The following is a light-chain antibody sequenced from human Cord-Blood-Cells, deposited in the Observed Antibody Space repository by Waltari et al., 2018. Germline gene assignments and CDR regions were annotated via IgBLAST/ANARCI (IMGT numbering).Light chain of an antibody. CDR3: QQANSIPLT. J-gene: IGKJ4*01. CDR2: AAS. Sequence: DIQMHQPPSSASAAVGDRAITTCRASQGISSWLTCYQQKPGNAPKLLICAASSLQSGVPSRFSGRGSGTDFTLTISRLHREDCATYYCQQANSIPLTFGGGTKVEIK. CDR1: QGISSW. V-gene: IGKV1-12*01.